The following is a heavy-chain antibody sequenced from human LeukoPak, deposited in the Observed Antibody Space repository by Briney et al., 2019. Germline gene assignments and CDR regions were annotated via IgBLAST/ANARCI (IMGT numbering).Heavy chain of an antibody. J-gene: IGHJ4*02. Sequence: SETLSLTCAVYGGSFSGYYWSWIRQPPGKGLEWIGEINHSGSTNYNPSLKSRVTISVDTSKNQFSLKLSSVTAADTAVYYCARSIYNWNYEVYSDYWGQGTLVTVSS. CDR2: INHSGST. V-gene: IGHV4-34*01. CDR3: ARSIYNWNYEVYSDY. CDR1: GGSFSGYY. D-gene: IGHD1-7*01.